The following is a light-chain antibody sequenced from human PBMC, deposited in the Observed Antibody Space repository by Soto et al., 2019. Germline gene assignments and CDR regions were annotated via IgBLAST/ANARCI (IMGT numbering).Light chain of an antibody. V-gene: IGKV3-15*01. J-gene: IGKJ3*01. CDR1: QSIGPN. Sequence: TQSPATLSVSPGESVTLSCRASQSIGPNLAWYQHITGQAPRLLMYSASLLATGIPARFSGSGSGTQFTLTISSLQSEDFGVYYCQHNNNWPPEGTFGPGTRVDVK. CDR2: SAS. CDR3: QHNNNWPPEGT.